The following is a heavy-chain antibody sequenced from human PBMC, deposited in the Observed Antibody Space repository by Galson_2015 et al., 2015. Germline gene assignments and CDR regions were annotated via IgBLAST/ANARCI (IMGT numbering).Heavy chain of an antibody. Sequence: ETLSLTCTVSGGSVSSGSYYWSWLRQPPGKGLEWIGYIYYSGSTNYNHSLKSRVTISVDTSKNQFSLKLSSVTAADAAVYYCARGRGWYPDNWFDPWGQGTLVTVSS. D-gene: IGHD6-19*01. V-gene: IGHV4-61*01. CDR1: GGSVSSGSYY. CDR3: ARGRGWYPDNWFDP. CDR2: IYYSGST. J-gene: IGHJ5*02.